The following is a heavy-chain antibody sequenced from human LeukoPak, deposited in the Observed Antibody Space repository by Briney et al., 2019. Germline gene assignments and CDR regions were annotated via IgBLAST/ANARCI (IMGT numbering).Heavy chain of an antibody. CDR3: ARAPDTAMGFDY. V-gene: IGHV1-8*01. Sequence: ASVKVSCKASGYTFTSYDINWVREATGQGLEWMGWMNPNSGNTGYAQKFQGRVTMTRNTSISTAYMELSSLRSEDTAVYCCARAPDTAMGFDYWGQGTLVTVSS. CDR2: MNPNSGNT. D-gene: IGHD5-18*01. CDR1: GYTFTSYD. J-gene: IGHJ4*02.